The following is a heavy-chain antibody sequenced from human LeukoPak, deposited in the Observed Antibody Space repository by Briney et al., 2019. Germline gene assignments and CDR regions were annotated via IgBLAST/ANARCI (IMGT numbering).Heavy chain of an antibody. D-gene: IGHD5-18*01. V-gene: IGHV3-30-3*01. CDR1: GFTFSSYA. CDR3: ARSKPLRGYSYGLGSLFDY. Sequence: GGSLRLSCAASGFTFSSYAMHWVRQAPGKGLEWVAVISYDGSNKYYADSVKGRFTISRDNSKNTLYLQMNSLRAEDTAVYYCARSKPLRGYSYGLGSLFDYWGQGTLVTVSS. CDR2: ISYDGSNK. J-gene: IGHJ4*02.